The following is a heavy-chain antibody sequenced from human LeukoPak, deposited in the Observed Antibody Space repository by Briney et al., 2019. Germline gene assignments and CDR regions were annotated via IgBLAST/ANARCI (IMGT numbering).Heavy chain of an antibody. V-gene: IGHV1-2*02. Sequence: SVKLSCKASGYTFTAYYMHWVRQAPGQALDWMGWIYPNSCATYHAQKFQGRVTMNRDTSIRTAHLEMNELRSDDTAVYYCARSLPDYYYHMDGWGKGTTVSVSS. CDR2: IYPNSCAT. J-gene: IGHJ6*03. CDR3: ARSLPDYYYHMDG. CDR1: GYTFTAYY.